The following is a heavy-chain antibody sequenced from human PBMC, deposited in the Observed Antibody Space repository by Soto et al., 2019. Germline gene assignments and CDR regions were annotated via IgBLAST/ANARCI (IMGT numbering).Heavy chain of an antibody. D-gene: IGHD1-1*01. Sequence: QVHLVQSGAEVKKPGASVKVSCKGSGYGFTTYGITWVRQAPGQGLEWMAWISAHNGNTNYAQKLQVRVTVTRDTSTSTAYMERRSLRSDDTAVYYCARGRYGDYWGQGALVTVSS. CDR1: GYGFTTYG. J-gene: IGHJ4*02. CDR2: ISAHNGNT. V-gene: IGHV1-18*01. CDR3: ARGRYGDY.